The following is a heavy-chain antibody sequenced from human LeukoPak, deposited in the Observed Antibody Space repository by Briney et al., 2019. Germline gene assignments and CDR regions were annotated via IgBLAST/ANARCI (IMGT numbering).Heavy chain of an antibody. CDR3: ARSGNYGLVIDY. CDR1: GGSISSGGYY. D-gene: IGHD1-26*01. Sequence: SETLSLTCTVSGGSISSGGYYWSWIRQPPGKGLEWIGHIYYSGSTNYNPSLKSRVTISVDTSKNQFSLKLSSVTAADTAVYYCARSGNYGLVIDYWGQGTLVTVSS. V-gene: IGHV4-61*08. J-gene: IGHJ4*02. CDR2: IYYSGST.